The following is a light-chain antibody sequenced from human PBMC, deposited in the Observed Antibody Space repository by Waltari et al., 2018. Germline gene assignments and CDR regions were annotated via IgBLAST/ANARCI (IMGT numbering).Light chain of an antibody. CDR2: DAS. Sequence: EIVLTQSPATLSLSPGDRATLSCRASQSVSSYLAWYQQKPGQAPRLLIYDASNRATSSPDRFSGSGSRTDFTLTISSLEPEDVAVYYCQQRSNWPRTFGQGTKVEIK. CDR1: QSVSSY. J-gene: IGKJ1*01. CDR3: QQRSNWPRT. V-gene: IGKV3-11*01.